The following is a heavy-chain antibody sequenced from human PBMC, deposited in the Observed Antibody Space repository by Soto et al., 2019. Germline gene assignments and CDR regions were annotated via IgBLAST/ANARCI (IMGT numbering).Heavy chain of an antibody. J-gene: IGHJ4*02. D-gene: IGHD5-18*01. CDR2: IYGST. Sequence: PSETLSLTCTVSGGSISSGGYSWSWIRQHPEKGLEWIGSIYGSTYYNPSLKSRVTISADTSKNQFSLRLSSVTAADTAVYYCARGGYSYGLDYWGLGTLVTVS. CDR1: GGSISSGGYS. CDR3: ARGGYSYGLDY. V-gene: IGHV4-31*03.